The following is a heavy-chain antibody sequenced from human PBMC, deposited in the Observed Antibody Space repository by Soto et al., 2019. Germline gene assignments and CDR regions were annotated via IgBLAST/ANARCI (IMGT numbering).Heavy chain of an antibody. D-gene: IGHD6-13*01. Sequence: KTSETLSLTCAVSGASISTNNWWSWVRQPPGKGLEWIGEVYHSGSTNCNPSLKSRVTISIDKSKNQFSLRLTSMTAADTAVYYCAVPGAAEFDYWSQGTLVTVSS. J-gene: IGHJ4*02. V-gene: IGHV4-4*02. CDR2: VYHSGST. CDR3: AVPGAAEFDY. CDR1: GASISTNNW.